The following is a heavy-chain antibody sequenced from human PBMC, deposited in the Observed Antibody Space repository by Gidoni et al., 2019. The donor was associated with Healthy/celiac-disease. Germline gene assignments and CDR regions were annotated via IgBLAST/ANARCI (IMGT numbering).Heavy chain of an antibody. CDR1: GCTFSSYA. V-gene: IGHV1-69*06. CDR3: ARESRTEFGELLSWFDP. Sequence: QVQLVQSGAEVKKPGSSVKVSCKASGCTFSSYAISGVRQAPGQGLEWRGGIIPIFGTANYAQKFQGRVTITADKSTSTAYMELSSLRSEDTAVYYCARESRTEFGELLSWFDPWGQGTLVTVSS. D-gene: IGHD3-10*01. J-gene: IGHJ5*02. CDR2: IIPIFGTA.